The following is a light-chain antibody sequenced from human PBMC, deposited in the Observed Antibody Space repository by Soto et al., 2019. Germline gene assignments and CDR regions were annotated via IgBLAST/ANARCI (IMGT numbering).Light chain of an antibody. CDR1: SSDVGGYAY. CDR2: EVS. CDR3: SSYTISSTLV. J-gene: IGLJ3*02. Sequence: QSALTQPASVSGSPGQSITISCTGTSSDVGGYAYVSWYQQHPDKAPKLMIYEVSNRPSGVSNRFSGSKSGNTASLTISGLQAEDEADYYCSSYTISSTLVFGGGTQLTVL. V-gene: IGLV2-14*01.